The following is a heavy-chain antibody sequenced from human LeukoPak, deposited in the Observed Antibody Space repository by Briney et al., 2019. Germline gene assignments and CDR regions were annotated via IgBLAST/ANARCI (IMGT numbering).Heavy chain of an antibody. Sequence: SVKVSCKTSGVTFSNNSITWVRQAPGQGLGWLGGIIPILRSASYAQKFRGRLRMTSDESTTTAYMELSSLSSDDTAMYFCARGRPGYYFDYWGQGTLVTVSS. J-gene: IGHJ4*02. CDR2: IIPILRSA. CDR3: ARGRPGYYFDY. CDR1: GVTFSNNS. V-gene: IGHV1-69*13.